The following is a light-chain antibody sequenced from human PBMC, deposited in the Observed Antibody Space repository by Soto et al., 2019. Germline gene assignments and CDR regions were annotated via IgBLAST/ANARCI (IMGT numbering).Light chain of an antibody. J-gene: IGKJ5*01. V-gene: IGKV3-15*01. CDR3: QQYNSWPPIT. Sequence: EIVLTQSPGTLSLSPGERATLSCRASESVSSNLAWYQQRPGQAPRLVIYGASTRATGIPARFSGGGSGTEFTLPISSLQSEDFAVYYCQQYNSWPPITFGQGTRLEIK. CDR1: ESVSSN. CDR2: GAS.